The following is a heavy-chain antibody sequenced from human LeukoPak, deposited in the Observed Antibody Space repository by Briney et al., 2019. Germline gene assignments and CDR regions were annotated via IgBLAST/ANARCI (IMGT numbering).Heavy chain of an antibody. D-gene: IGHD2-21*02. Sequence: SETLSLTCTVSGGSISSYYWSWIRQPPGKGLEWIGYIYYSGSTNYNPSLKSRVTISVDRSKNQFSLKLSSVTAADTAVYYCARGAVTGLIDYWGQGTLVTVSS. CDR3: ARGAVTGLIDY. V-gene: IGHV4-59*12. CDR2: IYYSGST. J-gene: IGHJ4*02. CDR1: GGSISSYY.